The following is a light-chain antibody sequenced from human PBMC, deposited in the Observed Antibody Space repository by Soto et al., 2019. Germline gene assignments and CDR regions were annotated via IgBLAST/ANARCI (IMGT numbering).Light chain of an antibody. Sequence: EIVITQSPSTLSVYPGERATLSCRASQSVSSSSLAWFQQKPGQAPRLLIYGASSRATGIPDRFSGSGSGTDFTLTISRLEPEDFAVYHCQQYGRSPLTFGGGTKVDIK. CDR1: QSVSSSS. V-gene: IGKV3-20*01. CDR2: GAS. J-gene: IGKJ4*01. CDR3: QQYGRSPLT.